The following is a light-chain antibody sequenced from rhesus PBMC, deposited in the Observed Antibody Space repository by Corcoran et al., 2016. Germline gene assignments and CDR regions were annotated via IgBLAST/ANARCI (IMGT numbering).Light chain of an antibody. CDR2: GPT. J-gene: IGKJ4*01. Sequence: EIVMTQSPATLSLSPGEIATLSCRASESVSTNLAWYHQKPGQPPRLLSYGPTNRATGTPDRVSGSGSGTAFTLTISSRAPEDFAIYYGRRFTDWPLTFGGGTKVEIK. CDR1: ESVSTN. CDR3: RRFTDWPLT. V-gene: IGKV3-42*03.